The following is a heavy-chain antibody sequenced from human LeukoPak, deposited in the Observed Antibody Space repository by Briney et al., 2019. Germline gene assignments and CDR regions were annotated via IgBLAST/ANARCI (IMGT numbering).Heavy chain of an antibody. CDR3: AGAPTPTDCGSSLDY. D-gene: IGHD2-2*01. V-gene: IGHV3-53*01. J-gene: IGHJ4*02. CDR1: GFTVSRNY. CDR2: IFGRGNT. Sequence: GSLRLSCAASGFTVSRNYMTWVRQAPGKGLEWVSVIFGRGNTYYADSVKGRFTISRDNFKNTLYLQMNSLRAEDTAVYYCAGAPTPTDCGSSLDYWGQGTLVTVSS.